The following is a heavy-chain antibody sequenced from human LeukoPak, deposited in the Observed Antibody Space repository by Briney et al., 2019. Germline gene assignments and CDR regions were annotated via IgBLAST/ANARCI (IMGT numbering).Heavy chain of an antibody. V-gene: IGHV7-4-1*02. D-gene: IGHD3-22*01. CDR1: GYTFTSYT. Sequence: ASVKVSCKASGYTFTSYTMNWVRQAPGQGLEWMGWINTNTGNPTYAQGFTGRFVFSLDTSVSTAYLQISSLKAEDTAVHYCARERPYPYYYDSSGPEDAFDIWGQGTMVTVSS. CDR2: INTNTGNP. CDR3: ARERPYPYYYDSSGPEDAFDI. J-gene: IGHJ3*02.